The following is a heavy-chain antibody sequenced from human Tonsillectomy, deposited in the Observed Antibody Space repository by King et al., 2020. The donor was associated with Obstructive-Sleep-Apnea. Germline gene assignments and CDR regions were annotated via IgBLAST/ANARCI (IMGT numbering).Heavy chain of an antibody. V-gene: IGHV4-38-2*02. Sequence: QLQESGPGLVKPSETLSLTCTVSGYSISSGYYWGWIRQPPGKGLEWLGSIYHSGRTYYHPSLNSRVTISVDTSKNQFSLKLSSVTAADTAVYYCARVYVYATYYYGMDVWGQGTTVTVSS. CDR2: IYHSGRT. CDR1: GYSISSGYY. J-gene: IGHJ6*02. CDR3: ARVYVYATYYYGMDV. D-gene: IGHD2-8*01.